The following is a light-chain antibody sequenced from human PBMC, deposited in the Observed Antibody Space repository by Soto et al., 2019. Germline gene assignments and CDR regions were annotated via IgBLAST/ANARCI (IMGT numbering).Light chain of an antibody. CDR2: GAI. Sequence: QSVLTQPASVSGSPGQSITISCIGTSSDVGSSDLVSWYQQHPDTAPKLLIYGAIKRPAGVSTRFSGSNPGNTASLTISGLQAEDEADHYCCSSASTSPYDCGTGTKVTVL. CDR1: SSDVGSSDL. V-gene: IGLV2-23*01. CDR3: CSSASTSPYD. J-gene: IGLJ1*01.